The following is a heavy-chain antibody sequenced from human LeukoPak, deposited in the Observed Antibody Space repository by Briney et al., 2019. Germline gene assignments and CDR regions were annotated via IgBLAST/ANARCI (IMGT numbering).Heavy chain of an antibody. CDR2: ISSSSSYI. J-gene: IGHJ4*02. D-gene: IGHD3-10*01. CDR1: GFTFSTYS. Sequence: GGSLRLSCAASGFTFSTYSMNWVRQAPGKGLEWVSSISSSSSYIYYADSVKGRFTISRDNAKNSLYLQMNSLRAEDTAVYYCARDQYGSGSYSRLDYWGQGTLVTVSS. CDR3: ARDQYGSGSYSRLDY. V-gene: IGHV3-21*01.